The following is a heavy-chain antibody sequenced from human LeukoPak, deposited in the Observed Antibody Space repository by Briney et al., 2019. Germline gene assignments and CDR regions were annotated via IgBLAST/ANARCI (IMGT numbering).Heavy chain of an antibody. D-gene: IGHD6-13*01. J-gene: IGHJ4*02. CDR1: GGSITSYY. CDR3: ARARWSPYYFDN. Sequence: SETLSLTCAVSGGSITSYYWSWIRQSPGKGLEWIGSTFYTGTTNYNPSLKSRVTISVDTSKNQFSLKLRSVATEDTAAYFCARARWSPYYFDNWGRGALVTVSS. CDR2: TFYTGTT. V-gene: IGHV4-59*01.